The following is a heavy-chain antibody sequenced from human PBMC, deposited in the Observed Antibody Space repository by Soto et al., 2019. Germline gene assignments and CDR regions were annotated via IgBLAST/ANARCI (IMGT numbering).Heavy chain of an antibody. CDR3: ARDAELPQSNSWYPYYYGMDV. J-gene: IGHJ6*02. D-gene: IGHD6-13*01. Sequence: SETLSLTCTVSGGSISSYYWSWIRQPPGKGLEWIGYIYYSGSTNYNPSLKSRVTISVDTSKNQFSLKLSSVTAADTAVYYCARDAELPQSNSWYPYYYGMDVWGQGTTVTVSS. V-gene: IGHV4-59*01. CDR2: IYYSGST. CDR1: GGSISSYY.